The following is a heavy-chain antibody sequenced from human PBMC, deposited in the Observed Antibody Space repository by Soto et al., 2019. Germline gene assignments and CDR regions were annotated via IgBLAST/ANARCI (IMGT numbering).Heavy chain of an antibody. V-gene: IGHV1-3*01. CDR3: ARGPGGDFWSGYYHYYYGMDV. CDR2: INAGNGNT. D-gene: IGHD3-3*01. J-gene: IGHJ6*02. Sequence: GASVKVSCKASGYTFTSYAMHWVRQAPGQRLEWMGWINAGNGNTKYSQKFQGRVTITRDTSASTAYMELSSLRSEDTAVYYCARGPGGDFWSGYYHYYYGMDVWGQGTTVTVSS. CDR1: GYTFTSYA.